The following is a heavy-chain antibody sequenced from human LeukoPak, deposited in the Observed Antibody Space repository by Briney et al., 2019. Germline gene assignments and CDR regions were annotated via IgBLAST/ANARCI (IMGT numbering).Heavy chain of an antibody. V-gene: IGHV3-64*01. CDR2: ISDSGGST. D-gene: IGHD2-21*01. CDR3: ARVSNNYCVDY. Sequence: GGSLRLSCVASGLTFSNYAMQWVREAPGKGLEYVSAISDSGGSTYYANSVTGRFIISRDNSKNTLYLQMGSLRADDMALYYCARVSNNYCVDYWGQGTLVTVSS. CDR1: GLTFSNYA. J-gene: IGHJ4*02.